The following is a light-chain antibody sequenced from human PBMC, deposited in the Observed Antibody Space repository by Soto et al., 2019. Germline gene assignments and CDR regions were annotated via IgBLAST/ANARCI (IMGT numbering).Light chain of an antibody. CDR2: ATS. Sequence: EKVLTQSPGTLSLSPGERATLSCRASQSVSDSYLAWYQQKPGQTPRLLIYATSGRATGIPDRFSGSGSGTDFTLTISRVEPEDFAVYYCQQYVNSPPLYTFGQGTKLEIK. CDR3: QQYVNSPPLYT. V-gene: IGKV3-20*01. J-gene: IGKJ2*01. CDR1: QSVSDSY.